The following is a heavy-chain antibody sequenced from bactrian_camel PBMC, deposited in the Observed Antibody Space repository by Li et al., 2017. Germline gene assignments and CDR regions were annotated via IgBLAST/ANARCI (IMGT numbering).Heavy chain of an antibody. D-gene: IGHD2*01. J-gene: IGHJ4*01. CDR2: IYSDCSNT. Sequence: HVQLVESGGGLVQPGGSLRLSCAVSGFIFSNYGMSWVRQAPWKGLEWVSGIYSDCSNTYYADSVKGRFIISRDDAKNTVFLQLNSLKTEDTAKYYCTPGVYWGQGTQVTVS. CDR3: TPGVY. CDR1: GFIFSNYG. V-gene: IGHV3S6*01.